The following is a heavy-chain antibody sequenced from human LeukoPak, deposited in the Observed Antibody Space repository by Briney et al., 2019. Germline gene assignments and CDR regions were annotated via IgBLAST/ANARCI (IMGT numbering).Heavy chain of an antibody. CDR3: ARVAVGDILTGYGDY. Sequence: PGGSLRLSCAASGLTFSSYSMNWVRQAPGKGLEWVSYISSNSSTIYYADSVKGRFTISRDNAKNSLYLHMNSLRAEDTAVYYCARVAVGDILTGYGDYWGQGTLVTVSS. CDR2: ISSNSSTI. V-gene: IGHV3-48*01. J-gene: IGHJ4*02. D-gene: IGHD3-9*01. CDR1: GLTFSSYS.